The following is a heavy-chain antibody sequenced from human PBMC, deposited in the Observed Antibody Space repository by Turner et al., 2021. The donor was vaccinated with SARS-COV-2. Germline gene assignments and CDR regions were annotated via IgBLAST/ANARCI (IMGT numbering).Heavy chain of an antibody. V-gene: IGHV1-18*01. D-gene: IGHD3-10*01. J-gene: IGHJ3*02. CDR2: ISTFNGNT. CDR1: AYTFTDSG. CDR3: ARDNRGSDTYYGAIDM. Sequence: VRLLQSGAEGKRPGASTNVSCLATAYTFTDSGICSVRQAPGHGLEGMGWISTFNGNTDYAQKVQGRVTITTDTSTSTAYMELKRLSSDDTALYYCARDNRGSDTYYGAIDMWGQGTMVTVSS.